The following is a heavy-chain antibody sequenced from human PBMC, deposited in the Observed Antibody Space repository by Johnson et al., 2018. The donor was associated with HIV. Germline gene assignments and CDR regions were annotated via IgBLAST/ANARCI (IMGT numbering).Heavy chain of an antibody. J-gene: IGHJ3*02. Sequence: VQLVESGGGVARPGGSLRLSCEGSGFIFDEYDMSWVRQTPGKGLEWVSGIGTAGDTYYPGSVKGRFTISRENAKNSLYLQMDSLRAGDTALYYCARAKRDYYGSGGVGAFDIWGQGTMVTVSS. CDR3: ARAKRDYYGSGGVGAFDI. CDR1: GFIFDEYD. V-gene: IGHV3-13*01. D-gene: IGHD3-10*01. CDR2: IGTAGDT.